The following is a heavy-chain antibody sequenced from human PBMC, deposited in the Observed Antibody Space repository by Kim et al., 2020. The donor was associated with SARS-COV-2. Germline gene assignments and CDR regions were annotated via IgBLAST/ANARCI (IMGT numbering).Heavy chain of an antibody. V-gene: IGHV4-39*01. CDR3: ARQVGARVDWFDP. J-gene: IGHJ5*02. D-gene: IGHD1-26*01. Sequence: NPSLKSRVTISVGTSKNQLSLKLSSVTAADTAVYYCARQVGARVDWFDPWGQGTLVTASS.